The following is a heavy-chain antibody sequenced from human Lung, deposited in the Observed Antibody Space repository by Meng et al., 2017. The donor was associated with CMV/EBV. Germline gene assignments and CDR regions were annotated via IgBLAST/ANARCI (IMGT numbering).Heavy chain of an antibody. D-gene: IGHD2-2*01. V-gene: IGHV4-30-4*01. CDR2: MDSRGSP. CDR1: GDFSSSCECF. J-gene: IGHJ4*02. CDR3: ARGELLWDY. Sequence: QAQLQAAGTGLATPSQTLALTCSAGGDFSSSCECFWSRLRQPPRKGMEWIGYMDSRGSPFYNQCITSRVTISVDTSKNQFFLKLTSVTAADKSVYFSARGELLWDYWGQGTLVTVSS.